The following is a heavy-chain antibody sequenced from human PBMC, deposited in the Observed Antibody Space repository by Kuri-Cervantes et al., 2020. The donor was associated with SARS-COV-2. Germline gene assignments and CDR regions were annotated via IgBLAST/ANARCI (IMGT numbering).Heavy chain of an antibody. V-gene: IGHV4-34*01. J-gene: IGHJ5*02. CDR1: GVSLSAYY. Sequence: TLSLTRAVYGVSLSAYYWSWIRQPPGKGLGWIGEINHSGSTYYNPSLKSRVTISVDTSKNQFSLKLSSVTAADTAVYYCARQVMSSITIFGVVNTRNWFDPWGQGTLVTVSS. D-gene: IGHD3-3*01. CDR3: ARQVMSSITIFGVVNTRNWFDP. CDR2: INHSGST.